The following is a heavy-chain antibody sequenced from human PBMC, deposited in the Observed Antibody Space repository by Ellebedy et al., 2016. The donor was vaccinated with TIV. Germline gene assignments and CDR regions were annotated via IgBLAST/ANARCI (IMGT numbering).Heavy chain of an antibody. J-gene: IGHJ4*02. V-gene: IGHV3-7*01. CDR1: RSHW. D-gene: IGHD3-3*01. CDR3: AIGPATVFGVFKPLDY. CDR2: IKHDGSEK. Sequence: GESLKISCAAFRSHWMRWVRHAPGKGLERVPNIKHDGSEKYYVDSVKGRFTISRDNSKNSFYLQMNSLRAEDTAVYFCAIGPATVFGVFKPLDYWGQGTLVTVSS.